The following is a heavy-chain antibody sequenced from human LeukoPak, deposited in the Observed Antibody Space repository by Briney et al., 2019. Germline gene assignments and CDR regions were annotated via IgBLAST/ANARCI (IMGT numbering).Heavy chain of an antibody. CDR2: IYHSGST. Sequence: SETLSLTCTVSGYSISSGYYWGWIRQPPGKGLEWIGSIYHSGSTYYNPSLKSRLTISVDTSKNQFSLKMSSVTAADTAVYFCARQLYVSGSYYAPMDVWGKGTTVTVSS. CDR1: GYSISSGYY. D-gene: IGHD3-10*01. V-gene: IGHV4-38-2*02. J-gene: IGHJ6*03. CDR3: ARQLYVSGSYYAPMDV.